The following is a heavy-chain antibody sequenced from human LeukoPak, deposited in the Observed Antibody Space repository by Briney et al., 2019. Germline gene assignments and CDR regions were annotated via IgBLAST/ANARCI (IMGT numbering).Heavy chain of an antibody. Sequence: GGSLRLSCAASGFTFSNYAMSWVRQDPGKGLEWVSAITGSGGNTYYADSVKGRFTISRDNSKNTVFLQMNSLRAEDTAVYYCAKWGDYDVLTGYCVSDYWGQGTLVTVSS. V-gene: IGHV3-23*01. CDR1: GFTFSNYA. CDR3: AKWGDYDVLTGYCVSDY. D-gene: IGHD3-9*01. J-gene: IGHJ4*02. CDR2: ITGSGGNT.